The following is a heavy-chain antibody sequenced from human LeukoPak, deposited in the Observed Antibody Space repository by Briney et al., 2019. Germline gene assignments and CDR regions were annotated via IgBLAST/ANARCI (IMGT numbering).Heavy chain of an antibody. CDR2: INPSGGST. CDR3: AREGSPPPSSDYYGMDV. V-gene: IGHV1-46*01. CDR1: GYTFTSYY. D-gene: IGHD3-10*01. Sequence: GASVKVSCKASGYTFTSYYMHWVRQAPGQGLEWMGIINPSGGSTSYAQMFQGRVTMTRDTSTSTVYMELSSLRSEDTAVYYCAREGSPPPSSDYYGMDVWGQGTTVTVSS. J-gene: IGHJ6*02.